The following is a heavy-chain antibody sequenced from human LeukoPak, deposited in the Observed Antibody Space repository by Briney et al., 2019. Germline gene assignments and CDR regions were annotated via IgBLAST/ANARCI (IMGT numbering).Heavy chain of an antibody. CDR2: INPIGGST. CDR3: ARGAPTTRIGAGRFDY. J-gene: IGHJ4*02. V-gene: IGHV1-46*01. CDR1: GYSLTNYY. D-gene: IGHD5-12*01. Sequence: AAVTVSCKPFGYSLTNYYVHGLRPAPGQGLEWMGEINPIGGSTSYAQKFQGRITVTRDTYTNTVYMDLSSLRSEDTATYYCARGAPTTRIGAGRFDYWGQGSLLTVAS.